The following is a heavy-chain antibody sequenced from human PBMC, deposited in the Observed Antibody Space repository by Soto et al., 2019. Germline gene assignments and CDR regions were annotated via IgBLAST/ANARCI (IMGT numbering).Heavy chain of an antibody. CDR1: GYTFTDYG. D-gene: IGHD3-3*01. Sequence: QVHLVQSGAEVEKPGASVKVSCKASGYTFTDYGISWVRQAPGLGLQWMGWITAFNGNTKYAQQFQGRVTMTTDTSRITAYMELRSLESDDTAVYYCARISQSDFWSGYYYFFHYWGQGTLVTVSS. V-gene: IGHV1-18*01. CDR2: ITAFNGNT. CDR3: ARISQSDFWSGYYYFFHY. J-gene: IGHJ4*02.